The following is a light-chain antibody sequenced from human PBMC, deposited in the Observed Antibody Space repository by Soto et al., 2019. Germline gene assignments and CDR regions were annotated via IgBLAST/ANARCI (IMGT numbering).Light chain of an antibody. CDR2: DAS. V-gene: IGKV3-20*01. Sequence: EIVLTQSPGTLSLSPEESATLSCRASQSVGRNYLAWFQHKPDQAPRLLIYDASNRATGVPDRFSGSGSGTDFTLSVTRLEPEDFAVYYCHQYAVSPLTFGGGTTVEIK. CDR3: HQYAVSPLT. J-gene: IGKJ4*01. CDR1: QSVGRNY.